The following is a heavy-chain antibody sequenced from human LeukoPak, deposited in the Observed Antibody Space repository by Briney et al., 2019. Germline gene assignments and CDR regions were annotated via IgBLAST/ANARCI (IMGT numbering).Heavy chain of an antibody. CDR1: GFTFSSYW. J-gene: IGHJ4*02. V-gene: IGHV3-21*01. CDR2: ISSSSTYI. CDR3: ARGRLGIVGASSGY. D-gene: IGHD1-26*01. Sequence: GSLRLSCAASGFTFSSYWMSWVRQAPGKGLEWVSSISSSSTYIYYADSVRGRFTISRDNAKNSLYLQGNNLRAEDTAVYYCARGRLGIVGASSGYWGQGTLVTVSS.